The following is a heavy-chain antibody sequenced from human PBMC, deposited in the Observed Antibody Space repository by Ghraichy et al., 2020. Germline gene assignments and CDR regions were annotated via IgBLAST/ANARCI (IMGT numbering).Heavy chain of an antibody. V-gene: IGHV3-30*18. CDR1: GFTLSSYG. D-gene: IGHD3-3*01. CDR2: ISYDGSNK. Sequence: GESLNISCAASGFTLSSYGMHWVRQAPGKGLEWVAVISYDGSNKYYADSVKGRFTISRDNSKNTLYLQMSSLRAEDTAAYYCAKGPLRFLEWSKQSFDYWGQGTLVTVSS. CDR3: AKGPLRFLEWSKQSFDY. J-gene: IGHJ4*02.